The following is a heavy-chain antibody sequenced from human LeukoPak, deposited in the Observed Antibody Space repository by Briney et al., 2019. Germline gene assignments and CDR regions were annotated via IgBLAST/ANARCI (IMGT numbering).Heavy chain of an antibody. V-gene: IGHV4-34*01. Sequence: SETLSLTCAVYGGSFSGYYWSWIRQPPGKGLEWIGEINHSGSTNYNPSLKSRVTISVNTSKNQFSLKLSLVTDARTAVYCCVRGLLRGYSYGGLDYWGQGTLVTVSS. CDR1: GGSFSGYY. J-gene: IGHJ4*02. CDR3: VRGLLRGYSYGGLDY. CDR2: INHSGST. D-gene: IGHD5-18*01.